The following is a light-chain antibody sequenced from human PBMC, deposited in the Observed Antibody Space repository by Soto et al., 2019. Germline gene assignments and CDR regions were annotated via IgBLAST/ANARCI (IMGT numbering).Light chain of an antibody. Sequence: QSALTQPPSASGSPGQSVTISCTGTSSDVGAYDYVCWYQQHPGKAPKLMIYEVNKRPSGVPDRFSGSKSGNTASLTVSGLQAGDEGDYYCSSFAASDNVVFGGGTKVTVL. J-gene: IGLJ3*02. CDR2: EVN. CDR1: SSDVGAYDY. CDR3: SSFAASDNVV. V-gene: IGLV2-8*01.